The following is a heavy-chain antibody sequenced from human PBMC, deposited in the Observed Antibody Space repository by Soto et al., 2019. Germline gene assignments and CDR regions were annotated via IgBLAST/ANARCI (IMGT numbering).Heavy chain of an antibody. V-gene: IGHV3-48*03. D-gene: IGHD6-6*01. CDR3: AREYSSSRGNWFDP. Sequence: PGGSLRLSCAASGFTFSSYEMNWVRQAPGKGLEWVSYISSSGSTIYYADSVKGRFTISRDNAKNSLYLQMNSLRAEDTAVYYCAREYSSSRGNWFDPWGQGTLVTVSS. J-gene: IGHJ5*02. CDR1: GFTFSSYE. CDR2: ISSSGSTI.